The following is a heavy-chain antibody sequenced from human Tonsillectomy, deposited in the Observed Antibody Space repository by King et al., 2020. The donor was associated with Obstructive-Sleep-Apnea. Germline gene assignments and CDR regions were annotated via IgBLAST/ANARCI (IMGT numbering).Heavy chain of an antibody. V-gene: IGHV3-74*01. CDR2: INSDGSST. J-gene: IGHJ6*02. Sequence: VQLVESGGGLAQPGGSLRLSCAASGFTFSSYWMHWVRQAPGKGLVWVSRINSDGSSTSYADSVKGRFTISRDNAKNTLYLQMNSLRAEDTAVYYCARGVDYGDYYYYYGMDVWGQGTTVTVSS. CDR3: ARGVDYGDYYYYYGMDV. CDR1: GFTFSSYW. D-gene: IGHD4-17*01.